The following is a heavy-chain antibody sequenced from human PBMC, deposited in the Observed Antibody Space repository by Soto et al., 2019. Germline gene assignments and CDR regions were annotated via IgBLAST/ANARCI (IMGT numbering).Heavy chain of an antibody. V-gene: IGHV1-46*01. CDR2: TDPRGEST. CDR3: LRQIPQIYDFWSGSKKAFDP. CDR1: GLTFTSSF. Sequence: QVQLVQSGADVKRPGASVKISCKATGLTFTSSFIHWIDQAPEQGLGGMGLTDPRGESTTYAPNFQGRGTPASDTSTSTVYMELTSLRSEDTAVYYCLRQIPQIYDFWSGSKKAFDPWGQGTLVTVSS. J-gene: IGHJ5*02. D-gene: IGHD3-3*01.